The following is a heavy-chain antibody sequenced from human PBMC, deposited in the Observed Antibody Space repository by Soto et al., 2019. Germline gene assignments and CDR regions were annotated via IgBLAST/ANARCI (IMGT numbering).Heavy chain of an antibody. D-gene: IGHD6-13*01. CDR1: GFTFSSYA. CDR3: AKGYSSSWFTDY. V-gene: IGHV3-23*01. CDR2: ISGSGGST. Sequence: GGSLRLSCAASGFTFSSYAMSWVRQAPGKGLEWVSAISGSGGSTYYADSVKGRLTISRDNSKNTLYLQMNSLRAEDTAVYYCAKGYSSSWFTDYWGQGTLVTVSS. J-gene: IGHJ4*02.